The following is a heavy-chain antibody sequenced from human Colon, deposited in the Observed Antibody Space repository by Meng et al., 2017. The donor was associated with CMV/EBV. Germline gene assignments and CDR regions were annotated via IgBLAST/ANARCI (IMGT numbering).Heavy chain of an antibody. CDR1: GYTFTSYG. CDR3: ARGHYYYYYGMDV. Sequence: ASVKVSCKASGYTFTSYGISWVRQAPGQGLEWMGWISAYNGNTNYAQKLQGRVTMTTDTSTSTAYMELRSPRSDDTAVYYCARGHYYYYYGMDVWGQGTTVTVSS. V-gene: IGHV1-18*01. CDR2: ISAYNGNT. J-gene: IGHJ6*02.